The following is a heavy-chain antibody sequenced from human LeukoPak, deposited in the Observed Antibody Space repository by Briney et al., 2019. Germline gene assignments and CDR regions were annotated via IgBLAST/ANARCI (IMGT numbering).Heavy chain of an antibody. J-gene: IGHJ4*02. CDR3: ARHGGGCSGGSCYSHFDC. D-gene: IGHD2-15*01. Sequence: SETLSLTRTVSGGSISGYYWGWIRQPPGKGLEWIGSIYYSGSTYYNPSLKSRVTISVDTSKNQFSLKLSSVTAADTAVYYCARHGGGCSGGSCYSHFDCWGQGTLVTVSS. CDR2: IYYSGST. CDR1: GGSISGYY. V-gene: IGHV4-39*01.